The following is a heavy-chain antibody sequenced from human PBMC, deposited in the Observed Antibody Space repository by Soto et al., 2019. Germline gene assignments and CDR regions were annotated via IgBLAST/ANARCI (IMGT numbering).Heavy chain of an antibody. D-gene: IGHD3-3*01. CDR2: IGTAGDT. J-gene: IGHJ6*02. CDR3: ARGDTIFGVGTDLYGMDV. CDR1: GFTFSSYD. Sequence: GGSLRLSCAASGFTFSSYDMHWVRQATGKGLEWVSAIGTAGDTYYPGSVKGRFTISRENAKNSLYLQMNSLRAGDTAVYYCARGDTIFGVGTDLYGMDVWGQGTTVTVSS. V-gene: IGHV3-13*01.